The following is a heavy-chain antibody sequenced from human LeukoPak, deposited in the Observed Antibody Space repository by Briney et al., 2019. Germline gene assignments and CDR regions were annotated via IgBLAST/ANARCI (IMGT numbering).Heavy chain of an antibody. J-gene: IGHJ6*03. Sequence: PGGSLRLSCAASGFNFGDYYMSWIRQAPGKGLEWISYINNNGNIIYYADSVKGRFTMSRDNGNNSVYLQINSPRAEDTAVYYCAKDQKAKSSSSNYYYYYMDVWGKGTTVTVYS. CDR2: INNNGNII. D-gene: IGHD6-6*01. CDR1: GFNFGDYY. CDR3: AKDQKAKSSSSNYYYYYMDV. V-gene: IGHV3-11*04.